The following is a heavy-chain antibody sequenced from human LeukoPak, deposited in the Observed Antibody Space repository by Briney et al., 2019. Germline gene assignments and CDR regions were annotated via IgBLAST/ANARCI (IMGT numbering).Heavy chain of an antibody. CDR3: ARGAAAGSSDSY. CDR1: GFTFSNYG. V-gene: IGHV3-21*01. D-gene: IGHD6-13*01. CDR2: ITSSNNYI. J-gene: IGHJ4*02. Sequence: GGSLRLSCAASGFTFSNYGLSWVRQAPGKGLEWVSSITSSNNYIYYGDSVKGRFTISRDNAKNSLYLQMNSLRAEDTAVYYCARGAAAGSSDSYWGQGTLVTVSS.